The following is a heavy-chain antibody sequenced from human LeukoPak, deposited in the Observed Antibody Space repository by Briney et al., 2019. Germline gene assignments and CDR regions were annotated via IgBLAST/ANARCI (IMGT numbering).Heavy chain of an antibody. V-gene: IGHV4-38-2*01. J-gene: IGHJ4*02. CDR2: IYHSGST. Sequence: SETLSLTCGVSGYSISSGYYWGWVRQPPGKGLEWIGTIYHSGSTFYNPSLKSRVTISVDTSKNHFSLKLSSVTAADTAFYYCARHLWGGYYTPFEYWGQGNLVTVSS. CDR3: ARHLWGGYYTPFEY. D-gene: IGHD3-3*02. CDR1: GYSISSGYY.